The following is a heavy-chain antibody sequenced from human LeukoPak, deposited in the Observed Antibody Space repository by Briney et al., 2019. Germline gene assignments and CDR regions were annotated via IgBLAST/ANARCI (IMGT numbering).Heavy chain of an antibody. Sequence: EASVKVSCKASGGTFSSYAISCVRQAPGQGLEWMGRIIPILGIANYAQKFQCRVTITADKSTSTAYMELSSLRSEDTAVYYCADKRDYDILTGYSPKSGMNWFDPWGQGTLVTVSS. CDR2: IIPILGIA. V-gene: IGHV1-69*04. CDR1: GGTFSSYA. J-gene: IGHJ5*02. CDR3: ADKRDYDILTGYSPKSGMNWFDP. D-gene: IGHD3-9*01.